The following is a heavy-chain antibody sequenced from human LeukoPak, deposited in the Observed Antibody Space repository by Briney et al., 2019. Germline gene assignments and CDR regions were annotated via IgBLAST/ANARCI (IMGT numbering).Heavy chain of an antibody. CDR1: GFTFRNFW. V-gene: IGHV3-7*04. Sequence: PGGSLRLSCAASGFTFRNFWMSWVRQAPGRGLEWVADIHPEGNEKYHVESVKGRFTISRDNAKSSLFLQMNGLRAEDTAVYYCARGDAFSWDHWGQGTLVTVSS. CDR2: IHPEGNEK. CDR3: ARGDAFSWDH. J-gene: IGHJ4*02.